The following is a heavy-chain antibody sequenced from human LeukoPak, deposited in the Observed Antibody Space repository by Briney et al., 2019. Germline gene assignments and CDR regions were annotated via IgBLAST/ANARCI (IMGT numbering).Heavy chain of an antibody. CDR2: IYYSGST. CDR3: ARLAIPLLWFGEFRGFDP. D-gene: IGHD3-10*01. Sequence: PSETLSLTCTVSGGSISSYYWSWIRQPPGKGLEWIGYIYYSGSTNYNPSLKSRVTISVDTSKNQFSLKLGSVTAADTAVYYCARLAIPLLWFGEFRGFDPWGQGTLVTVSS. J-gene: IGHJ5*02. V-gene: IGHV4-59*08. CDR1: GGSISSYY.